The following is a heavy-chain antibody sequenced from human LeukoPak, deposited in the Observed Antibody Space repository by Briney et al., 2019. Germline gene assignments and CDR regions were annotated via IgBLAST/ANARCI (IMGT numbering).Heavy chain of an antibody. Sequence: SETLSLTCTVSGGSISSSSYYWGWIRQPPGKGLEWIGSIYYSGSTYYNPSLKSRVTISVDTSKNQFSLKLSSVTAADTAVYYCARVAYCSGGSCYLGWFDPWGQGTLVTVSS. V-gene: IGHV4-39*07. J-gene: IGHJ5*02. CDR2: IYYSGST. CDR3: ARVAYCSGGSCYLGWFDP. D-gene: IGHD2-15*01. CDR1: GGSISSSSYY.